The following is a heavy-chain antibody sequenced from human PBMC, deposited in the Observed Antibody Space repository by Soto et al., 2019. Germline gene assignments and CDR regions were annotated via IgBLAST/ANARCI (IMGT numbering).Heavy chain of an antibody. Sequence: TLSLTCAVYGGSFSAYFWTWIRQPPGKGLEWIGEINHSGSTNYNPSLKSRVTISVDTSKSQFSLKLSSVTAADTAVYYCARSNWFDPWGRGTLVTV. D-gene: IGHD4-4*01. V-gene: IGHV4-34*01. CDR1: GGSFSAYF. CDR2: INHSGST. CDR3: ARSNWFDP. J-gene: IGHJ5*02.